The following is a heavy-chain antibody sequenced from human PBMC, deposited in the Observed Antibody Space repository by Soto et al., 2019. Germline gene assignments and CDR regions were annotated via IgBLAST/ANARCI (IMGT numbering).Heavy chain of an antibody. J-gene: IGHJ4*02. CDR3: ASGLHEGGPGYFDY. CDR2: IKPGTSDI. V-gene: IGHV5-51*01. Sequence: GESLKISCKGVGYKFGSAWIGWVRQMPGKGLEWMGLIKPGTSDIRYSPPFRGQVTISADEAVTTAYLQWSGLKASDSAMYYCASGLHEGGPGYFDYWGQGTLVTVSS. D-gene: IGHD6-25*01. CDR1: GYKFGSAW.